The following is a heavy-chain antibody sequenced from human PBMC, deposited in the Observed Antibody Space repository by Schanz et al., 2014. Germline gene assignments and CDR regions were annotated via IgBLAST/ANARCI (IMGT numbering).Heavy chain of an antibody. CDR1: GFTFSSYA. J-gene: IGHJ3*02. CDR2: ISGSGGST. CDR3: AGAVATIGSDSFAI. Sequence: EVQLLESGGGLVQPGGSLRLSCAASGFTFSSYAMTWVRQAPGKGLDWVAAISGSGGSTVYADSVKGRFTISRDNAKNSLYLQMISLRAEDTAVYYCAGAVATIGSDSFAIWGQGTMVAVSS. V-gene: IGHV3-23*01. D-gene: IGHD5-12*01.